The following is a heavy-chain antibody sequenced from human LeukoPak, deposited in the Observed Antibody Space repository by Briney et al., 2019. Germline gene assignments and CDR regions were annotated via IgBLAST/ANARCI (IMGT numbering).Heavy chain of an antibody. CDR1: GFTFSSYG. Sequence: GRSLRLSCAASGFTFSSYGMHWVRQAPGKGLEWVALIAHDGSYKHCADSVEGRFTISRDNSKNTLYLQMNSLRGEDTAVYYCASEVGPTEFDYWGQGTLVTVSS. D-gene: IGHD1-26*01. J-gene: IGHJ4*02. CDR3: ASEVGPTEFDY. CDR2: IAHDGSYK. V-gene: IGHV3-30*03.